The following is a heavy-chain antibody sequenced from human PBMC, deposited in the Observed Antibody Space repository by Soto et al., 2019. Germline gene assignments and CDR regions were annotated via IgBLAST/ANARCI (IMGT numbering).Heavy chain of an antibody. D-gene: IGHD2-8*01. CDR2: IYSGGYT. V-gene: IGHV3-53*01. J-gene: IGHJ4*02. CDR3: ATNPGGGGY. Sequence: EVQLVESGGGLIQPGGSLRLSCAVSGFTVSNNYMSWVRQAPGKGLEGVSVIYSGGYTAYGDSVKGRFTISRDNSKNTLYLQMSGQRSEASAVCYWATNPGGGGYWGQGTLVTVSS. CDR1: GFTVSNNY.